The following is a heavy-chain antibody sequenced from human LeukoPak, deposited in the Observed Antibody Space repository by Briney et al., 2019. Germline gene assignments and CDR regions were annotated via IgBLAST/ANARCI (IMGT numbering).Heavy chain of an antibody. Sequence: PSQTLSLTCTVSGGSISSGGYSWSWIRQPPGKGLEWIGYIYHSGSTYYNPSLKSRVTISVDRSKNQFSLKLSSVTAADTAVYYCARGLGTNYYYYGMDAWGQGTTVTVSS. CDR3: ARGLGTNYYYYGMDA. CDR1: GGSISSGGYS. J-gene: IGHJ6*02. CDR2: IYHSGST. V-gene: IGHV4-30-2*01. D-gene: IGHD1-1*01.